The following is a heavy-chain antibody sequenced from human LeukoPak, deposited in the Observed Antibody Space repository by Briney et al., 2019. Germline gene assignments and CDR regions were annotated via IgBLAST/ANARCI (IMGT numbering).Heavy chain of an antibody. J-gene: IGHJ4*02. CDR3: ARDLSIAARIPFDY. Sequence: GGSLRLSCAASGFTFSDYYMSWIRQAPGKGLEWVSYISSSGSTIYYADSVKGRFTISRDNAKNSLYLQMNSLRAEDTAVYYCARDLSIAARIPFDYWGQGTLVTVSS. D-gene: IGHD6-6*01. CDR2: ISSSGSTI. CDR1: GFTFSDYY. V-gene: IGHV3-11*04.